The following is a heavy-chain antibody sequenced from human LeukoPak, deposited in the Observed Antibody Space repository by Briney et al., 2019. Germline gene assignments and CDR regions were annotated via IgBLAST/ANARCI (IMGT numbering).Heavy chain of an antibody. Sequence: GGSLRLSCAASGFTFSSYGMHWVRQAPGKGLEWVAVIWYDGSNKYYADSVKGRFTISRDNSKNTLYLQMNSLRAEDTAVYYCARDPLQQQLVLTYYYYGMDVWGQGTTVTVS. CDR1: GFTFSSYG. CDR2: IWYDGSNK. J-gene: IGHJ6*02. V-gene: IGHV3-33*01. D-gene: IGHD6-13*01. CDR3: ARDPLQQQLVLTYYYYGMDV.